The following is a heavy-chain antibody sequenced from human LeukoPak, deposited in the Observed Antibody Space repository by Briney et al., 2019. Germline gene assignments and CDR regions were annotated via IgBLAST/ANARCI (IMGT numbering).Heavy chain of an antibody. D-gene: IGHD6-19*01. CDR1: GFTFDDYA. J-gene: IGHJ6*02. Sequence: GGSLRLSCAASGFTFDDYAMHWVRQAPGKGLEWVSGISWNSGSIGYADSVKGRFTISRDNAKNSLYLQMNSLRAEDTALYYCAKALSGYYYYGMDVWGQGTTVTVPS. CDR2: ISWNSGSI. CDR3: AKALSGYYYYGMDV. V-gene: IGHV3-9*01.